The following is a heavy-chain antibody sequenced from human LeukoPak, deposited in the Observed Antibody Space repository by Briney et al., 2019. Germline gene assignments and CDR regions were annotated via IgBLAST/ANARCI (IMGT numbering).Heavy chain of an antibody. Sequence: PGGSLRLSCAASGFTFSDSAMSWVRLVPGKGLEWVSSISSSSSYMYYADSLKGRFTISRDNAKNSLYLQMNSLRAEDTAVYYCARDDSEDYWGQGLLVVVSS. CDR3: ARDDSEDY. CDR1: GFTFSDSA. D-gene: IGHD5-18*01. V-gene: IGHV3-21*01. J-gene: IGHJ4*02. CDR2: ISSSSSYM.